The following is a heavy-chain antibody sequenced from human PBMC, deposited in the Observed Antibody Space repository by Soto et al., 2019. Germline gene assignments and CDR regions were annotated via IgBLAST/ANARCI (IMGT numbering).Heavy chain of an antibody. CDR3: AVTTVTTLYYYAMDV. CDR1: WFTFSGSA. Sequence: PGGSLRLSCAASWFTFSGSAMHWVRQASGKGLEWVGRIGSKTNNYATAYAAPVKGRFTISRDDSKNTAYLHTNSLKIEDTAVYYCAVTTVTTLYYYAMDVWGQGTTVTVSS. J-gene: IGHJ6*02. V-gene: IGHV3-73*01. CDR2: IGSKTNNYAT. D-gene: IGHD4-17*01.